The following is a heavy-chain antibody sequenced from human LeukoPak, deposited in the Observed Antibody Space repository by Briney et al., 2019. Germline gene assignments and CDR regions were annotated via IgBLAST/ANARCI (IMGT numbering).Heavy chain of an antibody. Sequence: PSETLSLTCGVSGGSIGTLHWWSWVRQSPEKGLEWIGDILHSGDTNYNPSLKSRVALSVDTSKNQFSLRLTSVTAADTAVYYCALEGTGGGFEIWGQGTMVTVSS. V-gene: IGHV4-4*02. CDR3: ALEGTGGGFEI. CDR2: ILHSGDT. CDR1: GGSIGTLHW. J-gene: IGHJ3*02. D-gene: IGHD2-15*01.